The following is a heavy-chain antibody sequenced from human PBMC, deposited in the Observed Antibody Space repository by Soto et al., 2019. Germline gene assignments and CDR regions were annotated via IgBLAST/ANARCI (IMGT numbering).Heavy chain of an antibody. CDR1: GYTLTELS. J-gene: IGHJ4*02. D-gene: IGHD3-3*01. CDR2: FDPEDGET. CDR3: AKDRFTIFGVVIQFDY. V-gene: IGHV1-24*01. Sequence: QVQLVQSGAEVKKPGASVKVSCKVSGYTLTELSMHWVRQAPGKGLEWMGCFDPEDGETIYEQKFQGRVTMTEDTSTDSDCMELSSLRSEDTAVYYCAKDRFTIFGVVIQFDYWGKVTLVTVSS.